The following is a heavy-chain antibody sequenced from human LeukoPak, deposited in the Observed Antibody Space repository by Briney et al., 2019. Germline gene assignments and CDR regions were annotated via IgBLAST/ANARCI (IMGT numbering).Heavy chain of an antibody. V-gene: IGHV3-30-3*01. Sequence: GRSLRLSCAASGFTFSSYAMHWVRQAPGKGLEWVAVISYDGSNKYYADSVKGRFTTSRDNSKNTLYLQMNSLRAEDTAVYYCARDSRIAARHPNYYSDYWGQGTLVTVSS. J-gene: IGHJ4*02. D-gene: IGHD6-6*01. CDR2: ISYDGSNK. CDR1: GFTFSSYA. CDR3: ARDSRIAARHPNYYSDY.